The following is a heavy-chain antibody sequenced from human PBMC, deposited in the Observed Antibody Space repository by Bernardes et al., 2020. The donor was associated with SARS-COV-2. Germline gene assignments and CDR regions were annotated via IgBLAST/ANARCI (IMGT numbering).Heavy chain of an antibody. D-gene: IGHD4-4*01. J-gene: IGHJ1*01. CDR1: GIDLKPYD. V-gene: IGHV3-23*01. CDR3: VTRGRRGDYNNHYFQH. CDR2: ISASGASS. Sequence: VGSLRLSCSGSGIDLKPYDLYWVRQAPGKGLEWVSGISASGASSFYAESVKGRFTISRDASKMYLRMDSLGVNDTAMYYCVTRGRRGDYNNHYFQHWGQGTLATVSS.